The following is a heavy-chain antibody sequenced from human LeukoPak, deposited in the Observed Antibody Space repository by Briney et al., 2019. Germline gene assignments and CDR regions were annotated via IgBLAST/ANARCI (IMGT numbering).Heavy chain of an antibody. Sequence: GASVKVSCKASGYTFTSSGISWVRQAPGQGLEWMGWISAYNGNTNYAQKLQGRVIMTTDTSTSTAYMELRSLRSDDTAVYYCARVGGYYDSSGYYLPFDYWGQGTLVTVSS. V-gene: IGHV1-18*01. J-gene: IGHJ4*02. CDR2: ISAYNGNT. D-gene: IGHD3-22*01. CDR3: ARVGGYYDSSGYYLPFDY. CDR1: GYTFTSSG.